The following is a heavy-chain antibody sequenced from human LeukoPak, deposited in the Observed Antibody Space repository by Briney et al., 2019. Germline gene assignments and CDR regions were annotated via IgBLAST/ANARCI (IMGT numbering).Heavy chain of an antibody. CDR1: GFTFSDYY. V-gene: IGHV3-11*01. J-gene: IGHJ6*02. CDR2: ISSSGSTI. Sequence: PGGSLRLSCAASGFTFSDYYMSWIRQAPGKGLEWVSYISSSGSTIYYADSVKGRFTISRDNAKNSLYLQMNSLRAEDTAVYYCAKACSSTSCYYYYGMDVWGQGTTVTVSS. D-gene: IGHD2-2*01. CDR3: AKACSSTSCYYYYGMDV.